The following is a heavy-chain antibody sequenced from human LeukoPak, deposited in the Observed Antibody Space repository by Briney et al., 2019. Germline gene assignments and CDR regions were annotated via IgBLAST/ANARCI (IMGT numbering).Heavy chain of an antibody. Sequence: GASVKVSCKASGGTFSSYAISWVRQAPGQGLEWMGGIIPIFGTANYAQKFQGRVTITADESTSTAYMELSSLRSEDTAVYYCTTLYSYYDSSGPKNWGQGTLVTVSS. J-gene: IGHJ4*02. CDR3: TTLYSYYDSSGPKN. V-gene: IGHV1-69*13. D-gene: IGHD3-22*01. CDR2: IIPIFGTA. CDR1: GGTFSSYA.